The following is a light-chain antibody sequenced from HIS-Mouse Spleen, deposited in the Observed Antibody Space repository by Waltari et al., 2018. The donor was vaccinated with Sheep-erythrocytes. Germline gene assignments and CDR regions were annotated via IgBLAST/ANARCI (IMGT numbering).Light chain of an antibody. J-gene: IGKJ4*01. CDR1: QGVLYSSNNKNY. Sequence: DIVMTQSPDSLAVSLGERATINGKSSQGVLYSSNNKNYLAWYQQKPGQPPKLLIYWASTRESGVPDRFSGSGSGTDFTLTISSLQAEDVAVYYCQQYYSTLTFGGGTKVEIK. CDR2: WAS. CDR3: QQYYSTLT. V-gene: IGKV4-1*01.